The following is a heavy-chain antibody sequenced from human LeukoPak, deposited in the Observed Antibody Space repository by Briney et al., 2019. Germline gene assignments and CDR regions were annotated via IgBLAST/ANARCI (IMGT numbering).Heavy chain of an antibody. V-gene: IGHV3-7*05. D-gene: IGHD1-14*01. CDR2: IKQDGSEK. Sequence: GGSLRLSCADSGFTFSSYWMSWVRQAPGKGLEWVANIKQDGSEKYYVDSVKGRFTISRDNAKNSLYLQMNSLRAEDTAVYYCARDGNDGFDYWGQGTLVTVSS. CDR3: ARDGNDGFDY. J-gene: IGHJ4*02. CDR1: GFTFSSYW.